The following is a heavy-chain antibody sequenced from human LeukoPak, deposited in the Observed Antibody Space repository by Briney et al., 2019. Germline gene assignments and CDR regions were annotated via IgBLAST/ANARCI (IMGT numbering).Heavy chain of an antibody. D-gene: IGHD4-11*01. Sequence: PGKSLTLSCVASQFTFSHYGMHWVRQAPGKGLEWVAVIRNDGSNQYYADSVKGRFTISRDNSQNTVYLQMNSLRAEDTAVYYCAKDAQRGFDYSNSLEYWGQGTLVTVSS. CDR1: QFTFSHYG. J-gene: IGHJ4*02. CDR3: AKDAQRGFDYSNSLEY. V-gene: IGHV3-33*06. CDR2: IRNDGSNQ.